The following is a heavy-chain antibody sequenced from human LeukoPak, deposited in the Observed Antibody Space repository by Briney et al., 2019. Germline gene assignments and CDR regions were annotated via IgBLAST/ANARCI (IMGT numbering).Heavy chain of an antibody. V-gene: IGHV4-59*01. J-gene: IGHJ4*02. CDR1: GGSISSYY. D-gene: IGHD5-12*01. CDR3: ARGPRRAAQAGYDY. CDR2: IYYSGST. Sequence: SETLSLTCTVSGGSISSYYWSWIRQPPGKGLEWIGYIYYSGSTNYNPSLKSRVTISVDTSKNQFSLKLSSVTAADTAVYYCARGPRRAAQAGYDYWGQGTLVTVSS.